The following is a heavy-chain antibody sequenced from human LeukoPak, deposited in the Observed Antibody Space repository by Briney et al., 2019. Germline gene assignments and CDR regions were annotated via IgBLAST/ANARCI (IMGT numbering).Heavy chain of an antibody. CDR3: ARHGTYSSGWGAFYV. D-gene: IGHD6-19*01. J-gene: IGHJ6*04. CDR2: INHSGST. Sequence: SETLSLTCAVYGGSFSGYYWSWIRQPPGKGLEWIGEINHSGSTNYNPSLKSRVTISVDTSKNQFSLKLGSVTAADTAVYYCARHGTYSSGWGAFYVWGKGTTVTISS. CDR1: GGSFSGYY. V-gene: IGHV4-34*01.